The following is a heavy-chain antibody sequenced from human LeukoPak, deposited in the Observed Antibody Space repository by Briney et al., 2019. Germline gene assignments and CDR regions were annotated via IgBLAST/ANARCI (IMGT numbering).Heavy chain of an antibody. D-gene: IGHD5-24*01. Sequence: ASVKVSCKASGYTFTGYYMHWVRQAPGQGLEWMGWINPNSGGTNYAQKFQGWVTMTRDTSISTAYMELSRLRSDDTAVYYCARDSRDGYNSFDYWGQGTLVTVSS. CDR3: ARDSRDGYNSFDY. CDR2: INPNSGGT. V-gene: IGHV1-2*04. J-gene: IGHJ4*02. CDR1: GYTFTGYY.